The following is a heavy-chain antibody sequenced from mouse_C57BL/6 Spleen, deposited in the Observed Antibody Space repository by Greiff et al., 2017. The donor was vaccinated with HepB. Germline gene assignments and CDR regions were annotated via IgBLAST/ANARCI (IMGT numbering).Heavy chain of an antibody. Sequence: QVQLQQPGTELVKPGASVKLSCKASGYTFTSYWMHWVKQRPGQGLEWIGNINPSNGGTNYNEKFKSKATLTVDKSSSTAYMELSSLTSEDSAVYYGARGGIRLTVGPYWYFDVWGTGTTVTVSS. CDR2: INPSNGGT. CDR1: GYTFTSYW. J-gene: IGHJ1*03. D-gene: IGHD4-1*01. V-gene: IGHV1-53*01. CDR3: ARGGIRLTVGPYWYFDV.